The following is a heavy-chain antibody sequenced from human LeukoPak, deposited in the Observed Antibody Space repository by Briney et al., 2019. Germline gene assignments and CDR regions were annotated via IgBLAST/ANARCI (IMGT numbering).Heavy chain of an antibody. V-gene: IGHV4-30-2*01. J-gene: IGHJ6*02. Sequence: SETLSLTCAVSGGSISSDTYSWSWIRQPSGKGLEWIGYIYPSGSTYYNPSLKSRVTISVDTSKNQFSLYVRSVTAADTAVYYCARGPKGGCSSTSCYPNYYYYGMDVWGQGTTVTVSS. CDR3: ARGPKGGCSSTSCYPNYYYYGMDV. D-gene: IGHD2-2*01. CDR2: IYPSGST. CDR1: GGSISSDTYS.